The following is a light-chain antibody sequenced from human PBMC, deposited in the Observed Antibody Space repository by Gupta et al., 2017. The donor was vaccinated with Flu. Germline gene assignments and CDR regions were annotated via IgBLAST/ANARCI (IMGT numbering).Light chain of an antibody. CDR2: DAA. CDR1: QSVSSY. Sequence: EIALTQSPASLSLSPGERATLSCSASQSVSSYLAWYQQKPGQAPRLLIYDAANRATGIPARFSGSGSGTDFTLTISSLVPEDFAVYYCQQRSNWPITFGQGTRLEIK. CDR3: QQRSNWPIT. J-gene: IGKJ5*01. V-gene: IGKV3-11*01.